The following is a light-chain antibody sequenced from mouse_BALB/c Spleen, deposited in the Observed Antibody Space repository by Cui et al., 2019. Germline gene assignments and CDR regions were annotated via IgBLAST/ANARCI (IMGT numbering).Light chain of an antibody. Sequence: DIQMTQSPASLSVSVGETVTITCRASENIYSNLAWYQQKQGKSPQLLVYAATNLADGVPSRFSGSGSATQYSLKINSLQSEDFGSYYCQHFWGTPPTFGGGTKLEIK. V-gene: IGKV12-46*01. CDR2: AAT. CDR1: ENIYSN. CDR3: QHFWGTPPT. J-gene: IGKJ1*01.